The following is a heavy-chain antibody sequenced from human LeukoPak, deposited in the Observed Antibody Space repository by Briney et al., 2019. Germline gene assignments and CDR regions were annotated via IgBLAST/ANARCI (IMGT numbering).Heavy chain of an antibody. J-gene: IGHJ4*02. D-gene: IGHD3-10*01. Sequence: SETLSLTCTVSGGSISSYYWSWIRQPPGKGLEWIGYIYYSGSTNYNPSLKSRVTISVHTSKNQFSLKLSSVTAADTAVYYCAREGYYGSGSYHTPFDYWGQGTLVTVSS. CDR2: IYYSGST. V-gene: IGHV4-59*01. CDR1: GGSISSYY. CDR3: AREGYYGSGSYHTPFDY.